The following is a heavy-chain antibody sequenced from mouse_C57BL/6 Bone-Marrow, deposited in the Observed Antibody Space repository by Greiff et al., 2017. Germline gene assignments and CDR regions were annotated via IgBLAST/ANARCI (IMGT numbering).Heavy chain of an antibody. V-gene: IGHV1-54*01. Sequence: VQLQQSGAELVRPGTSVKVSCKASGYAFTNYLIEWVKQRPGQGLEWIGVINPGSGGTNYNEKFKGKATLTADKASSTAYMQLSSLTSEVSAVFFCARRDWGVVDYWGQGTTLTVSS. CDR2: INPGSGGT. CDR1: GYAFTNYL. J-gene: IGHJ2*01. D-gene: IGHD4-1*01. CDR3: ARRDWGVVDY.